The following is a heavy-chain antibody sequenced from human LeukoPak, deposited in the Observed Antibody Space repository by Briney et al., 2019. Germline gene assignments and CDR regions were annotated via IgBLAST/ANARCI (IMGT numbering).Heavy chain of an antibody. Sequence: SETLSLTCAVYGGSFSGYYWSWIRQPPGKGLEWIGEINHSGSTNYYPSLKSRVTISVDTSKNQFSLKLSSVTAADTAVYYCARAPEWSRYYDFWSVWGQGTTVTVSS. CDR2: INHSGST. CDR1: GGSFSGYY. J-gene: IGHJ6*02. D-gene: IGHD3-3*01. V-gene: IGHV4-34*01. CDR3: ARAPEWSRYYDFWSV.